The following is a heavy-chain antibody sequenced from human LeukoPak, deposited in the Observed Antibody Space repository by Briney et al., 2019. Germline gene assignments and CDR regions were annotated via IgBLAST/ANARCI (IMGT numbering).Heavy chain of an antibody. Sequence: SVKVSCKASGGTFSSYAISWVRQAPGQGLEWMGGIIPIFGTANYAQKFQGRVTITADESTSTAYMELSSLRSEDTAVYYCARAFFWSGYLSNWFDPWGQGTLVTVSS. D-gene: IGHD3-3*01. V-gene: IGHV1-69*01. J-gene: IGHJ5*02. CDR3: ARAFFWSGYLSNWFDP. CDR1: GGTFSSYA. CDR2: IIPIFGTA.